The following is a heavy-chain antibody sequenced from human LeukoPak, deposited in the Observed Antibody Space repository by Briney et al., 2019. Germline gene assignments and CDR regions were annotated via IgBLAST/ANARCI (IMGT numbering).Heavy chain of an antibody. CDR3: AKDFGYGDCFDY. CDR1: GFTFSNYG. Sequence: GGSLRLSCAASGFTFSNYGLHWVRQAPGKGLEWVAFMSYDGTRKYYADSARGRFTISRDNSKNTLFLQMNSLRTEDTAVYYCAKDFGYGDCFDYWGQGTVVTVSS. J-gene: IGHJ4*02. D-gene: IGHD4-17*01. V-gene: IGHV3-30*18. CDR2: MSYDGTRK.